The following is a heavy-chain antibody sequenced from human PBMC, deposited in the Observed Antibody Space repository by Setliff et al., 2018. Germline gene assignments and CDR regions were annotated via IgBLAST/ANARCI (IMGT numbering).Heavy chain of an antibody. CDR2: IYTSGST. D-gene: IGHD3-22*01. Sequence: PSETLSLTCTVSGDSITSGSDSWNWIRQPAGKGLEWIGRIYTSGSTNYNPSLKSRVTISVDTSKNQFSLKLSSVTAADTAVYYCARDPHYEPTYSLPGHAFDFWGQGIMVTVS. J-gene: IGHJ3*01. CDR3: ARDPHYEPTYSLPGHAFDF. V-gene: IGHV4-61*02. CDR1: GDSITSGSDS.